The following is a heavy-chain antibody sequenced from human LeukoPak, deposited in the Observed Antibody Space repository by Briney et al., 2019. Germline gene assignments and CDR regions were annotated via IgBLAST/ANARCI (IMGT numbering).Heavy chain of an antibody. D-gene: IGHD6-13*01. V-gene: IGHV3-23*01. J-gene: IGHJ4*02. CDR2: ISGSGSST. Sequence: PGGSLRLSCAASGFTFRSYAMNWVRQAPGKGLAWVSVISGSGSSTYYADSVKDRFTISRDNSKNTLYLQMNSLRAEDTAVYYCATSFGPVIAAAGTGADWGQGTLVTVSS. CDR3: ATSFGPVIAAAGTGAD. CDR1: GFTFRSYA.